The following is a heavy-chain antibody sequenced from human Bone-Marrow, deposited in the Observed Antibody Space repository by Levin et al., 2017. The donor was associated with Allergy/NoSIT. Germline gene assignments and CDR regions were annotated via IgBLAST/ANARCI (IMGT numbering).Heavy chain of an antibody. CDR2: INPNSGNT. CDR3: ARGDCCSGRRYSPDCFDP. D-gene: IGHD2-15*01. J-gene: IGHJ5*02. Sequence: GESLKISCKTSGYSFTSYNVYWVRQAPGQGLEWMGYINPNSGNTGYAQKFQGRVIMTRNSSITTAYMELSGLRFEDTAIYYCARGDCCSGRRYSPDCFDPWGQGTQVTVSS. CDR1: GYSFTSYN. V-gene: IGHV1-8*01.